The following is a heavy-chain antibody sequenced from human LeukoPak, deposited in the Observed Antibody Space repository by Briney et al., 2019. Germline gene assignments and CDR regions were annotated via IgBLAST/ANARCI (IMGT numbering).Heavy chain of an antibody. Sequence: GGSLRLSCAASGFTFSSYEMNWVRQAPGKGLEWVSYISSSGSTIYYADSVKGRFTISRDNAKNSLYLQMSSLRAEDTAVYYCARESQFYYYYYGMDVWGKGTTVTVSS. D-gene: IGHD5-24*01. V-gene: IGHV3-48*03. CDR3: ARESQFYYYYYGMDV. CDR2: ISSSGSTI. CDR1: GFTFSSYE. J-gene: IGHJ6*04.